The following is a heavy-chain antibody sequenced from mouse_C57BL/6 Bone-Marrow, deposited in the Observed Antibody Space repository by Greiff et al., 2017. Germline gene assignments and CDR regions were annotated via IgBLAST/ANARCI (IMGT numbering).Heavy chain of an antibody. Sequence: VKLQQSGAELVKPGASVKMSCKASGYTFTTYPIEWMKQNHGKSLEWIGNFHPYNDDTKYNEKFKGKATLTVEKSSSSVYLELSRLTSDDSAVYYCARGGDGYYVVPFAYWGQGTLVTVSA. D-gene: IGHD2-3*01. CDR3: ARGGDGYYVVPFAY. J-gene: IGHJ3*01. CDR1: GYTFTTYP. V-gene: IGHV1-47*01. CDR2: FHPYNDDT.